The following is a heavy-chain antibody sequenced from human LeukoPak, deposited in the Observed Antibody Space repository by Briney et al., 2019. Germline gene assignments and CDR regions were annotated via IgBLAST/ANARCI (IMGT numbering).Heavy chain of an antibody. CDR1: GYTFNSYD. Sequence: ASVKVSCKASGYTFNSYDINWVRQATGQGLEWMGWMNPNSGNTGYAQKFQGRVTMTRNTSISTAYMELSSLRSEDTAVYYCARFARLLWFGEPLYYYYYMDVWGKGTTVTISS. D-gene: IGHD3-10*01. V-gene: IGHV1-8*01. J-gene: IGHJ6*03. CDR2: MNPNSGNT. CDR3: ARFARLLWFGEPLYYYYYMDV.